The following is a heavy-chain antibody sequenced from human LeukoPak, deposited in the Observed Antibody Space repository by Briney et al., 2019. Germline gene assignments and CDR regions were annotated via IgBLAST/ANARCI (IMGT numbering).Heavy chain of an antibody. Sequence: GGSLRLSCAASGFTFSSYWMHWVRQAPGKGLVWVSRISSDGSSISYADSVKGRFTISRDNAKNTLYLQMNSLRVEDAAVYYCARVVGYSSSWYSGFDCWGQGTLVTVS. J-gene: IGHJ4*02. CDR3: ARVVGYSSSWYSGFDC. CDR1: GFTFSSYW. V-gene: IGHV3-74*01. D-gene: IGHD6-13*01. CDR2: ISSDGSSI.